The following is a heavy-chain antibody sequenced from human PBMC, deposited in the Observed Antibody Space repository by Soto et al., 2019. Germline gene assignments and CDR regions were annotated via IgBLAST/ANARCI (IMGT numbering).Heavy chain of an antibody. CDR3: ARQSTTVVSEYDY. CDR1: GSRSTSYW. Sequence: GESLKISCKGSGSRSTSYWITWVRQMPGKGLEWMGKIDPSDSYTNYSPSFQGHVTISADKSINTAYLQWSSLRASDTAMYYCARQSTTVVSEYDYWGQGTLVTVSS. CDR2: IDPSDSYT. D-gene: IGHD4-17*01. J-gene: IGHJ4*02. V-gene: IGHV5-10-1*01.